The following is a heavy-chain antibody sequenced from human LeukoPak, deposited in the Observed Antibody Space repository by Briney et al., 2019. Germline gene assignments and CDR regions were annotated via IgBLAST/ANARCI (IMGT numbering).Heavy chain of an antibody. CDR2: IYTSGST. J-gene: IGHJ6*03. CDR1: GGSISSGSYY. V-gene: IGHV4-61*02. CDR3: ARNGPYYHYYYMDV. D-gene: IGHD2-8*01. Sequence: SETLSLTCTVSGGSISSGSYYWSWIRQPAGKGLEWIGRIYTSGSTNYNPSLKSRVTISVDTSKNQFSLKLSSVTAADTAVYYCARNGPYYHYYYMDVWGKGTTVTVSS.